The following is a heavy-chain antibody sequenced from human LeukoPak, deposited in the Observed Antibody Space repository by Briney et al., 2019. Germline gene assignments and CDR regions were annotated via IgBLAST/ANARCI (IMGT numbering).Heavy chain of an antibody. Sequence: PGGSLRLSCAASGFTFSSYWMHWVRQAPGKGLVWVSRINSDGSSTSYADSVKGRFTISRDNAKNTLYLQMNSLRAEDPAVYYCARDPRGYYDFWSGYPPDVWGKGTTVTVSS. CDR1: GFTFSSYW. J-gene: IGHJ6*04. V-gene: IGHV3-74*01. D-gene: IGHD3-3*01. CDR3: ARDPRGYYDFWSGYPPDV. CDR2: INSDGSST.